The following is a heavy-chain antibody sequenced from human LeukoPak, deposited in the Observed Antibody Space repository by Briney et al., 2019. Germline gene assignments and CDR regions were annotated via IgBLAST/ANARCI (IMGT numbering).Heavy chain of an antibody. CDR2: INPNSGGT. J-gene: IGHJ4*02. Sequence: ASVKVSCKASGYTFTGYYMHWVRQAPGQGLEWMGWINPNSGGTNYAQKFQGRVTMARDTSISTAYMELSRLRSDDTAVYYCARDRRNTAMGDYWGQGTLVTVSS. CDR1: GYTFTGYY. CDR3: ARDRRNTAMGDY. V-gene: IGHV1-2*02. D-gene: IGHD5-18*01.